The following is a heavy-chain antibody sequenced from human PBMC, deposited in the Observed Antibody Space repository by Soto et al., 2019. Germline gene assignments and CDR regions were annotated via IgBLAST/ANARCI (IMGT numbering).Heavy chain of an antibody. CDR2: ISGSGGST. CDR3: ARLTYYYDSSGYYTYWYFDL. CDR1: GFTFSSYA. V-gene: IGHV3-23*01. Sequence: EVQLLESGGGLVQPGGSLRLSCAASGFTFSSYAMSWVRQAPGKGLEWVSAISGSGGSTYYADSVKGRFTISRDNSKNTLYLQMNSLRAEDTAVYYCARLTYYYDSSGYYTYWYFDLWGRGTLVTVSS. J-gene: IGHJ2*01. D-gene: IGHD3-22*01.